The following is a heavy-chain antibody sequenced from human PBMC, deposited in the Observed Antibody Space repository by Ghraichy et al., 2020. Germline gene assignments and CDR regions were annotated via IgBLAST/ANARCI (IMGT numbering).Heavy chain of an antibody. Sequence: GSLRLSCTVSGGSISSYYWSWIRQPPGKGLEWIGYIYYSGSTNYNPSLKSRVTISVDTSKNQFSLKLSSVTAADTAVYYCARENMITFGGVIGGNWFDPWGQGTLVTVSS. J-gene: IGHJ5*02. D-gene: IGHD3-16*02. V-gene: IGHV4-59*01. CDR1: GGSISSYY. CDR3: ARENMITFGGVIGGNWFDP. CDR2: IYYSGST.